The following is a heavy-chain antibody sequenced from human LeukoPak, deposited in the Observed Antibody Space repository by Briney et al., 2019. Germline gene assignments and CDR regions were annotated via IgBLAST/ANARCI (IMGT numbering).Heavy chain of an antibody. CDR2: ITGNGDTI. J-gene: IGHJ4*02. CDR1: GFTFRTYA. D-gene: IGHD3-22*01. CDR3: ASTMTYYDSRGTDY. Sequence: GGSLRLSCAAFGFTFRTYAMNWVRQAPGKGLEWVSLITGNGDTIQYADSVKGRFTISRDNSKNTLYLQMNSLRAEDTAVYYCASTMTYYDSRGTDYWGQGTLVTVSS. V-gene: IGHV3-23*01.